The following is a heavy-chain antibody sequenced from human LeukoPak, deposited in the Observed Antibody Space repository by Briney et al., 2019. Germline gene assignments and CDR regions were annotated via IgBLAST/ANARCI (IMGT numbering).Heavy chain of an antibody. CDR3: ARADPALPTANWFDP. CDR2: ISAYNGNT. D-gene: IGHD5-18*01. J-gene: IGHJ5*02. Sequence: ASVKVSCKASGYTFTSYGISWVRQAPGQGLEWVGWISAYNGNTNYAQKLQGRVTMTTDTSTSTAYMELRSLRSDDTAVYYCARADPALPTANWFDPWGQGTLVTVSS. CDR1: GYTFTSYG. V-gene: IGHV1-18*01.